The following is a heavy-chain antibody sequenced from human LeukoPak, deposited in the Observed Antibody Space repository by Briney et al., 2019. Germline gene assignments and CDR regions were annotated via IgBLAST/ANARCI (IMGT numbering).Heavy chain of an antibody. CDR3: ARGDYYDSSGPPGGDY. J-gene: IGHJ4*02. CDR1: GYTFTGYY. V-gene: IGHV1-2*02. D-gene: IGHD3-22*01. Sequence: ASVKVSCKASGYTFTGYYMHWVRQAPGQGLEWMGWINPNSGGTNYAQKFQGRVTITADESTSTAYMELSSLRSEDTAVYYCARGDYYDSSGPPGGDYWGQGTLVTVSS. CDR2: INPNSGGT.